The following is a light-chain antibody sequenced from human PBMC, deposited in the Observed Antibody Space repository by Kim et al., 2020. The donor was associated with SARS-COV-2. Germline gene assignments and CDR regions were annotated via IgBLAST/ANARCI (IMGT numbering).Light chain of an antibody. CDR3: QAWDSSTAV. J-gene: IGLJ3*02. CDR2: QDI. V-gene: IGLV3-1*01. CDR1: KLGAKH. Sequence: SYELTQPPSVSVSPGQTASITCSGHKLGAKHAYWYQQKPGQSPVMVIYQDIKRPSGIPERFSGSNSGNTVTLTISGTQSMDEADYYCQAWDSSTAVFGGGTKLTVL.